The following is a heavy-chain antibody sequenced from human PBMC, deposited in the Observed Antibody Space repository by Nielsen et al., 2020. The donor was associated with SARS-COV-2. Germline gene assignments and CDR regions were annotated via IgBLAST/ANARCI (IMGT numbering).Heavy chain of an antibody. CDR2: ISYDGSNK. CDR3: ATRASEPLGAFDI. CDR1: GFTFSSYA. Sequence: GGSLRLSCAASGFTFSSYAMHWVRQAPGKGLEWVAVISYDGSNKYYADSVKGRFTISRDNSKNTLYLQMNSLRAEDTAVYYCATRASEPLGAFDIWGQGTMVTVSS. J-gene: IGHJ3*02. D-gene: IGHD1-26*01. V-gene: IGHV3-30-3*01.